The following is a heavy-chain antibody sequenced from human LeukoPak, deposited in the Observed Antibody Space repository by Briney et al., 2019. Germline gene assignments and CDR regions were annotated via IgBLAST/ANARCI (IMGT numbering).Heavy chain of an antibody. CDR3: ARVALKDSSGWPDY. CDR1: GYTFTGYY. D-gene: IGHD6-19*01. J-gene: IGHJ4*02. Sequence: AASVKVSCKASGYTFTGYYMHWVRQAPGQGLEWMGWINPNSGGTNYAQKFQGRVTMTRDTSISTAYMELSRLRSDDTAVYYCARVALKDSSGWPDYWGQGTLVTVSS. V-gene: IGHV1-2*02. CDR2: INPNSGGT.